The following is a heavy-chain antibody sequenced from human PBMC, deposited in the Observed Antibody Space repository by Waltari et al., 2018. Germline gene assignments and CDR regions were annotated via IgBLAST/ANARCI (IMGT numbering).Heavy chain of an antibody. J-gene: IGHJ5*02. CDR3: AVEYYYGSGSYYERGNWFDP. CDR2: INHSGST. CDR1: GGSFSDYY. D-gene: IGHD3-10*01. V-gene: IGHV4-34*01. Sequence: QVQLQQWGAGLLKPSETLSLTCAVYGGSFSDYYWSWIRQPPGKGLEWIGEINHSGSTNYNPSLKGRVTISVDTSKNQFSLKLSSVTAADTAVYYCAVEYYYGSGSYYERGNWFDPWGQGTLVTVSS.